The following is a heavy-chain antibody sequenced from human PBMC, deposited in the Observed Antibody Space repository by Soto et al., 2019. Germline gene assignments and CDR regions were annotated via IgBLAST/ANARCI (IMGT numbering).Heavy chain of an antibody. Sequence: SVKVSCKASGGTFSSYTISWVRQAPGQGLEWMGRIIPILGIANYAQKFQGRVTITADKSTSTAYMELSSLRSEDTAVYYSARGHGSAPIDYWGQGTLVTSPQ. D-gene: IGHD3-10*01. CDR2: IIPILGIA. CDR3: ARGHGSAPIDY. CDR1: GGTFSSYT. V-gene: IGHV1-69*02. J-gene: IGHJ4*02.